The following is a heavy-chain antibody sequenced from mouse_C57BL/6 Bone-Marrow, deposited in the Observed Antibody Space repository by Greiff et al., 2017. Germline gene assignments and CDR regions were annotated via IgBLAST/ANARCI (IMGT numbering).Heavy chain of an antibody. CDR3: ARVIEFMVKVFAF. CDR2: INPYNGGT. J-gene: IGHJ3*01. Sequence: EVKLEESGPVLVKPGASVKMSCKASGYTFTDYYMNWVKQSHGKSLEWIGVINPYNGGTSYNQKFKGKATLTVDKSSSTAYMELNSLTSEDSAVYYCARVIEFMVKVFAFWGQGTLVTVSA. V-gene: IGHV1-19*01. CDR1: GYTFTDYY. D-gene: IGHD2-2*01.